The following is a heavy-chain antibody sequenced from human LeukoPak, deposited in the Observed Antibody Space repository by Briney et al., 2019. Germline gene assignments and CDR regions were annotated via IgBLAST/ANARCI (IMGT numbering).Heavy chain of an antibody. Sequence: GGSLRLSCAASGFTFSIYWMSWVRQAPGKGLEWVANVKQDGSEKYYVDSVKGRFTISRDNAKNSLYLQMNSLRAEDTAVYYCARARVAATYWFDPWGQGTLVTVSS. CDR1: GFTFSIYW. CDR2: VKQDGSEK. CDR3: ARARVAATYWFDP. D-gene: IGHD2-15*01. V-gene: IGHV3-7*01. J-gene: IGHJ5*02.